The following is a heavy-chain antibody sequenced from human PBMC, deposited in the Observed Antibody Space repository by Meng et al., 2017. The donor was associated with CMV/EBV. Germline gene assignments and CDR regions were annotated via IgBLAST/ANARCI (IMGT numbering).Heavy chain of an antibody. Sequence: ASVKVSCKASGYTFTDYYMHWVRQAPGQGLEWMGWINPNSGGTNYAQKFQGRVTMTRDTSISTAYMELSRLRSDDTAVYYCASHILAYCGGDCYSEYFQHWGQGTLVTVSS. V-gene: IGHV1-2*02. D-gene: IGHD2-21*01. CDR2: INPNSGGT. CDR1: GYTFTDYY. CDR3: ASHILAYCGGDCYSEYFQH. J-gene: IGHJ1*01.